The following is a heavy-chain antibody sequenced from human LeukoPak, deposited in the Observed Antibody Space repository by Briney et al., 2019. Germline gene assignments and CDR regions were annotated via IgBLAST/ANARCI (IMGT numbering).Heavy chain of an antibody. Sequence: SETLSLTCTVSGGSISSSSYYWGWIRQPPGKGLEWIESIYYSGSTYYNPSLKSRVTISVDTSKNQFSLKLSSVTAADTAVYYCARVEVEMATIQGGDAFDIWGQGTMVTVSS. CDR1: GGSISSSSYY. D-gene: IGHD5-24*01. V-gene: IGHV4-39*07. CDR2: IYYSGST. CDR3: ARVEVEMATIQGGDAFDI. J-gene: IGHJ3*02.